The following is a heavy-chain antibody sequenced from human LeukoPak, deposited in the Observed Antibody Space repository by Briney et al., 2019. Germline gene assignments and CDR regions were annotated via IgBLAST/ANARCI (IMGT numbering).Heavy chain of an antibody. V-gene: IGHV3-23*01. J-gene: IGHJ5*02. CDR1: GFTFSSYA. CDR2: ISGSGGST. Sequence: GGSLRLSCAASGFTFSSYAMSWVRQTPGKGLEWVSAISGSGGSTYYADSVKGRFTTSRDNSKNTLYLQMNSLRAEDTAVYYCATAGTAVAGTGRGKNWFDPWGQGTLVTVSS. D-gene: IGHD6-19*01. CDR3: ATAGTAVAGTGRGKNWFDP.